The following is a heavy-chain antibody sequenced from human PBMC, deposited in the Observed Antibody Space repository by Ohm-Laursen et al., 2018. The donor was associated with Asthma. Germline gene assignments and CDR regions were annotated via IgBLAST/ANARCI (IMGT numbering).Heavy chain of an antibody. CDR2: IYYSGST. CDR3: ARAGIVATIDYFDY. D-gene: IGHD5-12*01. Sequence: SQTLSLTCTVSGGFISSGGYYWSWIRQHPGKGLEWIGYIYYSGSTNYNPSLKSRVTISVDTSKNQFSLKLSSVTAADTAVYYCARAGIVATIDYFDYWGQGTLVTVSS. CDR1: GGFISSGGYY. J-gene: IGHJ4*02. V-gene: IGHV4-31*03.